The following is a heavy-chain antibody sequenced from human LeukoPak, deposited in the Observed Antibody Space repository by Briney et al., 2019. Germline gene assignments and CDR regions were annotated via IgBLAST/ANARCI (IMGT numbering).Heavy chain of an antibody. CDR2: INHSGSA. V-gene: IGHV4-34*01. D-gene: IGHD3-16*01. CDR3: ARGGGPY. J-gene: IGHJ4*02. CDR1: GGSFSGYY. Sequence: PSETLSLTCAVYGGSFSGYYWSWIRQPPGKGLEWIGEINHSGSANYNPSLKSRVTISVDTSKNQFSLKLSSVTAADTAVYYCARGGGPYWGQGTLVTVSS.